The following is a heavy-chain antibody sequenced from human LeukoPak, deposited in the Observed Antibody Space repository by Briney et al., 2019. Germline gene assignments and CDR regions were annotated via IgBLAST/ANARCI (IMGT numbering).Heavy chain of an antibody. CDR3: ARDREVITMVRGVIPLFDY. V-gene: IGHV1-2*02. CDR1: GYTFTGYY. Sequence: ASVKVSCKASGYTFTGYYMHWVRQAPGQGLEWMGWINPNSGGTNYAQKFQGRVTMTRDTSISTAYMELSRLRSDDTAVYYCARDREVITMVRGVIPLFDYWGQGTLVTVSS. CDR2: INPNSGGT. J-gene: IGHJ4*02. D-gene: IGHD3-10*01.